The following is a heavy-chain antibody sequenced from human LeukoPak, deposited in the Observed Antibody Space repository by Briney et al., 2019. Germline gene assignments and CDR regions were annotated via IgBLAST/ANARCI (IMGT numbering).Heavy chain of an antibody. CDR3: ARVRAVIVVVPAPNWFDP. CDR2: INHSGST. CDR1: GGSFSGYY. J-gene: IGHJ5*02. V-gene: IGHV4-34*01. Sequence: SETLSLTCAVYGGSFSGYYWSWIRQPPGKGLEWIGEINHSGSTNYNPSLKSRVTISVDTSKNQFSLKLSSVTAADTAVYYCARVRAVIVVVPAPNWFDPWGQGTLVTVSS. D-gene: IGHD2-2*01.